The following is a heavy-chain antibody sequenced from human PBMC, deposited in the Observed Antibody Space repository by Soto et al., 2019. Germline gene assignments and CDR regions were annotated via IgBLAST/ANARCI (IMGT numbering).Heavy chain of an antibody. CDR3: AREMATVNYYSYGMDV. J-gene: IGHJ6*02. CDR2: IYYSGST. D-gene: IGHD4-4*01. Sequence: QVQLLESGPGLVKPSQTLSLTCTVSGGSISSGGYYWSWIRQHPGKGLEWIGYIYYSGSTYYNPSIKRRATISVETSKNQFSRKLSSVTAADTAVYYCAREMATVNYYSYGMDVWGQGTTVTVSS. CDR1: GGSISSGGYY. V-gene: IGHV4-31*03.